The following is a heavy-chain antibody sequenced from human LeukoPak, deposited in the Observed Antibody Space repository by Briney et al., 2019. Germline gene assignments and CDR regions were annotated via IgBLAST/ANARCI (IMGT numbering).Heavy chain of an antibody. Sequence: PGGPLRLSCAASGFIFSNGWMSWVRQAPGKGLEWVANIKQDGSEKYYVDSVKGRFTISRDNAKNSLYLQMNSLRAEDTAVYYCARVPPTYYDTPPDVRGQGTTVTVSS. J-gene: IGHJ6*02. CDR1: GFIFSNGW. CDR3: ARVPPTYYDTPPDV. V-gene: IGHV3-7*01. CDR2: IKQDGSEK. D-gene: IGHD3-9*01.